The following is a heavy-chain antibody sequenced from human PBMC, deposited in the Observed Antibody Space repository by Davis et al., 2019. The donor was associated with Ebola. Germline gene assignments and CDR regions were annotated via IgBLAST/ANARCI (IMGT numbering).Heavy chain of an antibody. J-gene: IGHJ4*02. CDR1: GFTFSDYS. CDR2: ISSGGVTT. V-gene: IGHV3-48*01. CDR3: ATTPQYSSGQNKPFDY. Sequence: GGSLRLSCAASGFTFSDYSMSWVRQAPGKGLKWLSYISSGGVTTYYADSVKGRFTISRDNSKNTLYLQMNSLRAEDTAVYYCATTPQYSSGQNKPFDYWGQGTLVTVSS. D-gene: IGHD6-19*01.